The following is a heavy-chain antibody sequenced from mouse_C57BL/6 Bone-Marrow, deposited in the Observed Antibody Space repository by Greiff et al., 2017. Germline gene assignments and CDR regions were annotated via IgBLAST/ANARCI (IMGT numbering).Heavy chain of an antibody. V-gene: IGHV1-15*01. J-gene: IGHJ2*01. Sequence: VKLQESGAELVRPGASVTLSCKASGYTFTDYEMHWVKQTPVHGLEWIGAIDPETGGTAYNQKFKGKAILTADKSSSTAYMELRSLTSEDSAVYYCTRDLTTVVATGYWGQGTTLTVSS. D-gene: IGHD1-1*01. CDR1: GYTFTDYE. CDR2: IDPETGGT. CDR3: TRDLTTVVATGY.